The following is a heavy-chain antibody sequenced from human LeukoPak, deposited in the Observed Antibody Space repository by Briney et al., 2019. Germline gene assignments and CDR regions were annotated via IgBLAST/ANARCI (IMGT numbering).Heavy chain of an antibody. CDR1: GYSFIDYY. CDR2: INPNSGGT. D-gene: IGHD6-13*01. V-gene: IGHV1-2*02. J-gene: IGHJ4*02. Sequence: ASVKLSCKASGYSFIDYYMHWVRQAPGQGREWMGWINPNSGGTNYAQKFQGRVTMTRDTSIGTAYMELSTLTSDDTAVYYCARDLAAALHGYWGQGTLVTVSS. CDR3: ARDLAAALHGY.